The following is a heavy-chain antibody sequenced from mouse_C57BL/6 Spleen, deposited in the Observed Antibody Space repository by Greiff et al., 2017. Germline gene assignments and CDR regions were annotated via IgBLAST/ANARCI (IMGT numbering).Heavy chain of an antibody. Sequence: ELQLVESGGGLVQLKGSLKLPCAASGFSSNTYAMNWFRQAPGKGLEWVAGIRRKRINYAPYYAVSVKDRFTIARDVSESMLYLKMNNLKTEDTAMYYCVSEGYYDYDCYAMDYWGQGTSVTVSS. D-gene: IGHD2-4*01. V-gene: IGHV10-1*01. CDR2: IRRKRINYAP. CDR3: VSEGYYDYDCYAMDY. CDR1: GFSSNTYA. J-gene: IGHJ4*01.